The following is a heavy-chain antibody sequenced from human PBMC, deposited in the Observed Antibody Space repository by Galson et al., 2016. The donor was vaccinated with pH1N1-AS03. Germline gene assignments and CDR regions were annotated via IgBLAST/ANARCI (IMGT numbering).Heavy chain of an antibody. CDR3: ARGRIVVGVVGPGRVRDYFDP. D-gene: IGHD3-22*01. CDR2: VIHGGSI. V-gene: IGHV4-34*01. CDR1: GGSVSGYG. J-gene: IGHJ5*02. Sequence: SETLSLTCAVYGGSVSGYGWSWIRQSPGKGLEWIGEVIHGGSIIYNPSLTSRVTISGDTSRNQFSLQRNSVTAADTAVYYCARGRIVVGVVGPGRVRDYFDPWGQGTLVTVSS.